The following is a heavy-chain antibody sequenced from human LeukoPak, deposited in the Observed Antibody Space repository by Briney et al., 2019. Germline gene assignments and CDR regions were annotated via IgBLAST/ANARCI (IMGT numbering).Heavy chain of an antibody. CDR1: GFTFSSYE. CDR3: ARDRDPGYNDSSGYPRVNAFDI. D-gene: IGHD3-22*01. V-gene: IGHV3-48*03. CDR2: ISTSGSTK. J-gene: IGHJ3*02. Sequence: GGSLSLSCAASGFTFSSYEMNWVRQAPGKGLEWVSYISTSGSTKYYADSVKGRFTISRDNAKNSLYLQMNSLRAEDTAVYYCARDRDPGYNDSSGYPRVNAFDIWGQGTMVTVSS.